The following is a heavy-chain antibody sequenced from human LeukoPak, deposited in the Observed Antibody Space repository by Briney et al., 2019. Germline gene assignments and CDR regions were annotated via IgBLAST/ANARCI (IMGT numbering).Heavy chain of an antibody. Sequence: ASVTVSCTASGYTFTGYYMHWVRQAPGQGLEWMGWINPNSGATNYAQKFQGWVTMTRDTSISTAYMELSRLRSDDTAVYYCARGGITGTTRGPTRLNDAFDIWGQGTMVTVSS. V-gene: IGHV1-2*04. CDR1: GYTFTGYY. CDR2: INPNSGAT. CDR3: ARGGITGTTRGPTRLNDAFDI. J-gene: IGHJ3*02. D-gene: IGHD1-20*01.